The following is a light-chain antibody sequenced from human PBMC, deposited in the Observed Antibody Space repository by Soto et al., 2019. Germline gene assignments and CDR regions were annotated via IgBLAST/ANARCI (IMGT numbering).Light chain of an antibody. Sequence: QSVLTQPPSVSGAPGQRGPSSCTGSSSHIGAGYDVHWDQQLPGTAPKLLIYGNSNRPSGVPDRFSGSKSGTSASLAITGLQAEDEADYYCQSYDSSLSAVVFGGGTKLTVL. CDR1: SSHIGAGYD. J-gene: IGLJ2*01. CDR3: QSYDSSLSAVV. V-gene: IGLV1-40*01. CDR2: GNS.